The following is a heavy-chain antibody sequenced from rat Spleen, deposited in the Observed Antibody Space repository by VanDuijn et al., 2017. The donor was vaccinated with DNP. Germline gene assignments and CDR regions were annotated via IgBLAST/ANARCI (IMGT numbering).Heavy chain of an antibody. Sequence: QVQLKESGPGLVQPSQTLSLTCTVSGFSLTNYDVHWVRKPPGKGLEWMGRIQSGGNTDYNSALKSRLSISRDTSKSQVFLKVNSVQTEDTAMYFCARTAANFWGPGTMVTVSS. CDR3: ARTAANF. J-gene: IGHJ1*01. V-gene: IGHV2-27*01. D-gene: IGHD1-2*01. CDR2: IQSGGNT. CDR1: GFSLTNYD.